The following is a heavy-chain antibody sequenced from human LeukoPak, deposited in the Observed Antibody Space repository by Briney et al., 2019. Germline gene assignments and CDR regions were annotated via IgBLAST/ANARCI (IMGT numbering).Heavy chain of an antibody. CDR1: GYTFTSYG. Sequence: ASVKVSCKASGYTFTSYGISWVRQAPGQGLEWMGWISAYNGNTNYAQKLQGGVTMTTDTSTSTAYMELGSLRSDDTAVCYCARDLLRYFDWLSHYFDYWGQGTLVTVSS. D-gene: IGHD3-9*01. J-gene: IGHJ4*02. CDR3: ARDLLRYFDWLSHYFDY. CDR2: ISAYNGNT. V-gene: IGHV1-18*01.